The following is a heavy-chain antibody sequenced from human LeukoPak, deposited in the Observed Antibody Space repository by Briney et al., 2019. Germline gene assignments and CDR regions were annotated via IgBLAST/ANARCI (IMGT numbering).Heavy chain of an antibody. D-gene: IGHD6-19*01. J-gene: IGHJ4*02. Sequence: PGGSLRLSCAASGFTFSSYAMHWVRQAPGKGLEWVAVISYDGSNKYYADSVKGRFTISRDNSKNTLYLQMNSLRAEDTAVYYCAKGDLPMQWLVGSSFDYWGQGTLVTVSS. V-gene: IGHV3-30*04. CDR2: ISYDGSNK. CDR3: AKGDLPMQWLVGSSFDY. CDR1: GFTFSSYA.